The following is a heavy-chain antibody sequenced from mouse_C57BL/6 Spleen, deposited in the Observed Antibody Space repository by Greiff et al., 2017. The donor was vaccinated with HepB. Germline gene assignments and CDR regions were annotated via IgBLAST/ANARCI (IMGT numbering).Heavy chain of an antibody. CDR2: INPYNGGT. V-gene: IGHV1-19*01. Sequence: VQLQQSGPVLVKPGASVKMSCKASGYTFTDYYMNWVKQSHGKSLEWIGVINPYNGGTSYNQKFKGKSTLTVDKSSSTAYMELNSLTSEDSAFYYCARSPYYSNYDYAMDYWGQGTSVTVSS. D-gene: IGHD2-5*01. CDR3: ARSPYYSNYDYAMDY. CDR1: GYTFTDYY. J-gene: IGHJ4*01.